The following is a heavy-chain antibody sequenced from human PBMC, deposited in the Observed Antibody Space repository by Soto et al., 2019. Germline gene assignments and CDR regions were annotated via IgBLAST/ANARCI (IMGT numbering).Heavy chain of an antibody. CDR2: IYWDDDK. CDR1: GFSLSTSGVG. J-gene: IGHJ4*02. CDR3: AHSTPMITMVRGVIIKDPYFDY. D-gene: IGHD3-10*01. Sequence: QITLKESGPTLVKPTQTLTLTCTFSGFSLSTSGVGVGWIRQPPGKALEWLALIYWDDDKRYSPSLKSRLTIPKDTTKNQVVLTMTNMDPVDTATYYCAHSTPMITMVRGVIIKDPYFDYWGQGTLVTVSS. V-gene: IGHV2-5*02.